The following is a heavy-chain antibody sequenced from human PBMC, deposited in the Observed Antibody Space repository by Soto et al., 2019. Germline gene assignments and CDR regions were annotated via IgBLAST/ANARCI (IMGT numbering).Heavy chain of an antibody. V-gene: IGHV3-21*01. CDR3: ARGDDSSGYMNYYYYYGMDV. Sequence: EVQLVESGGGLVKPGGSLRLSCAASGFTFSSYSMNWVRQAPGKGLEWVSSISSSSSYIYYADSVKGRFTISRDNAKNSLYLQMNSLRAEDTAVYYCARGDDSSGYMNYYYYYGMDVRGQGTTVTVSS. J-gene: IGHJ6*02. CDR1: GFTFSSYS. D-gene: IGHD3-22*01. CDR2: ISSSSSYI.